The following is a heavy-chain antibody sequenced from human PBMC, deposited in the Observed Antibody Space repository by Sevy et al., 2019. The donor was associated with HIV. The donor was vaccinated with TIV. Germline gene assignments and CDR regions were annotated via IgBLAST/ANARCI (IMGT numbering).Heavy chain of an antibody. CDR1: GITFXTSG. Sequence: GGSLRLSCVVSGITFXTSGMHWVRQAPGKGLEWVAVISFHGRDKFYADSVKGRSTISRDNSKNILYLQMISLRAEDTAVYYCAKDFTGYNGXDVWGQGTMVTVSS. CDR2: ISFHGRDK. J-gene: IGHJ6*02. V-gene: IGHV3-30*18. CDR3: AKDFTGYNGXDV. D-gene: IGHD3-9*01.